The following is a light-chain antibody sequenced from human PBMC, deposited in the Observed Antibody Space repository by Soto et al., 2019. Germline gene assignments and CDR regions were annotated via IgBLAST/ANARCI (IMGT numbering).Light chain of an antibody. Sequence: EIVMTQSPATLSVSPGERATLSCRASQSVSSNLAWYQQKPGQAPRLLIYGASTRATGIPARFSGSGSGTEFTLTISSRQSEDFAVYYCQQYNNWPPTFGPGTTVDIK. CDR3: QQYNNWPPT. CDR1: QSVSSN. J-gene: IGKJ3*01. V-gene: IGKV3-15*01. CDR2: GAS.